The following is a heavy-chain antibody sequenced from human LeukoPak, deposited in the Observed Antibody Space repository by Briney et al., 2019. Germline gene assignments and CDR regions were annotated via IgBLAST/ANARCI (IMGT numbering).Heavy chain of an antibody. V-gene: IGHV1-18*01. J-gene: IGHJ4*02. CDR3: ARDGQFIAVAGTSGIFDY. Sequence: GASVKVSCKASGYTFTSYGISWVRQAPGQGLEWMGWISAYNGNTNYAQKLQGRVTMTTDTSTSTAYMELRSLRSDDTAVYYCARDGQFIAVAGTSGIFDYWGRGTLVTVSS. CDR1: GYTFTSYG. D-gene: IGHD6-19*01. CDR2: ISAYNGNT.